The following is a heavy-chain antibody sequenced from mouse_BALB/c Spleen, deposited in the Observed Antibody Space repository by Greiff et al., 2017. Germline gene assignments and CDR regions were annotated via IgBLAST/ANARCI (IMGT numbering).Heavy chain of an antibody. CDR3: ARGDYGSSPFDY. V-gene: IGHV5-17*02. CDR2: ISSGSSTI. D-gene: IGHD1-1*01. J-gene: IGHJ2*01. Sequence: DVQLVESGGGLVQPGGSRKLSCAASGFTFSSFGMHWVRQAPEKGLEWVAYISSGSSTIYYADTVKGRFTISRDNPKNTLFLQMTSLRSEDTAMYDCARGDYGSSPFDYWGQGTTLTVAS. CDR1: GFTFSSFG.